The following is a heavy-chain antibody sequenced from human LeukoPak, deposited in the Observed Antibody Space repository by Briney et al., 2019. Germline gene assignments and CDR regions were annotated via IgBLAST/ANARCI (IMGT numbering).Heavy chain of an antibody. Sequence: SETLSLTCTVSGGSISNYYWSWIRQPPGKGLEWIGYIYHSGSTNYNPSLKSRVTISVDTSKNQFSLKLSSVTAADTAVYYCARLFGGYYYDSYHAFDIWGQGTMVTVSS. V-gene: IGHV4-59*08. CDR3: ARLFGGYYYDSYHAFDI. D-gene: IGHD3-22*01. CDR2: IYHSGST. J-gene: IGHJ3*02. CDR1: GGSISNYY.